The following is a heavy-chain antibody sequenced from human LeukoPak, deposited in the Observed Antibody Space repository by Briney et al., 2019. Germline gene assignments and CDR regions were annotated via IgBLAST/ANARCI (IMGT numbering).Heavy chain of an antibody. CDR3: ARARVVVTATPSDY. CDR2: INPSGAST. Sequence: ASVKVSCEASGYTFTNYYMHWVRQAPGQGLEWMGIINPSGASTSYAQKFQGRVTMTRDTSTSTVYMELSSLRSEDTAVYYCARARVVVTATPSDYWGQGTLVTVSS. J-gene: IGHJ4*02. CDR1: GYTFTNYY. D-gene: IGHD2-21*02. V-gene: IGHV1-46*01.